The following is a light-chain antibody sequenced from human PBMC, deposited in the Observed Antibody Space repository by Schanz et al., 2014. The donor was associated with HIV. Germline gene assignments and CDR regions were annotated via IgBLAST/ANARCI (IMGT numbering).Light chain of an antibody. CDR3: AGWHDSLKVWV. J-gene: IGLJ3*02. CDR2: NTY. CDR1: RSNFRSNA. Sequence: QSVLTQPPSAFGTPGQRVTISCSGSRSNFRSNAVNWYQQLPGTAPKLVIYNTYHRPSGVPDRFSGSQSGASASLAISGLQSEDEADYYCAGWHDSLKVWVFGGGTKLTVL. V-gene: IGLV1-44*01.